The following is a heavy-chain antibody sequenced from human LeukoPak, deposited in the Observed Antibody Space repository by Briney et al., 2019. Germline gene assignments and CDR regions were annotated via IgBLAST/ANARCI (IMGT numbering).Heavy chain of an antibody. CDR3: ARGAVAGQPQHFDI. J-gene: IGHJ3*02. Sequence: SETLSLTCAVYGGSFSGYYWNWIRQPPGKGLEWIGEINHSGSTNYNPSLKSRVTISVDTSKNQFSLKLSSVTAADTAVYYCARGAVAGQPQHFDIWGQGTMVTVSS. D-gene: IGHD6-13*01. V-gene: IGHV4-34*01. CDR1: GGSFSGYY. CDR2: INHSGST.